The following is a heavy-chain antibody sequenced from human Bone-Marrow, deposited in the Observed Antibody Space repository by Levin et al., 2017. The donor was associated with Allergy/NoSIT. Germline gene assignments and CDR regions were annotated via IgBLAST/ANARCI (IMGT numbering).Heavy chain of an antibody. CDR1: GFSFDDYA. Sequence: GGSLRLSCSASGFSFDDYAMHWVRQAPGKGLEWVSGISWNSGSIGYADSVKGRFTISRDNAKNSLYLQMNSLRPEDTALYYCAKSTIERPAAGYFYFGMDDWGQGTAVTVSS. CDR3: AKSTIERPAAGYFYFGMDD. J-gene: IGHJ6*02. V-gene: IGHV3-9*01. CDR2: ISWNSGSI.